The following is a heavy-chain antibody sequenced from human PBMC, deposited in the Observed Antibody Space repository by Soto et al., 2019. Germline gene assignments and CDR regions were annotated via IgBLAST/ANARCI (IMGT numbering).Heavy chain of an antibody. D-gene: IGHD1-1*01. CDR3: ARDLQAGTDNVNWFAP. V-gene: IGHV3-30*04. Sequence: QVQLVESGGGVVQPGRSLRLSCAASGFSISRSAMHWVRQAPGKGLEWVAVIAYDGSNRWYADSAKGRFTISRDNSKNAVYVQMSSLRGEDTAVYYCARDLQAGTDNVNWFAPWGQGTLVTVSS. CDR1: GFSISRSA. CDR2: IAYDGSNR. J-gene: IGHJ5*02.